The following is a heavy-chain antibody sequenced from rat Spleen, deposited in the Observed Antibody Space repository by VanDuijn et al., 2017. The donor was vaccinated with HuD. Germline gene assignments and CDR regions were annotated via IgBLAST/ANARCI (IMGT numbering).Heavy chain of an antibody. CDR1: GFTFSNYG. J-gene: IGHJ2*01. Sequence: EVQLVESGGGLVQPRRSLKLSCAASGFTFSNYGMAWVRQAPTTGLEWVASISTGGGNTYYRDSVKGRFTIARDSAKNTLYLQMDSLRSEDTATYYCARFGYYYDVNYYPYYFDYWGQGVMVTVSS. CDR2: ISTGGGNT. CDR3: ARFGYYYDVNYYPYYFDY. D-gene: IGHD1-12*02. V-gene: IGHV5S13*01.